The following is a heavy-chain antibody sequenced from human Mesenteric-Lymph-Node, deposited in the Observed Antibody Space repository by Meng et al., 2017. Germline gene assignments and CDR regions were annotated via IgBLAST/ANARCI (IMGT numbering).Heavy chain of an antibody. V-gene: IGHV3-74*01. CDR2: INTDGSDT. CDR3: VTDRYVCSGGSCYSDYFDY. CDR1: GFTFSRYW. D-gene: IGHD2-15*01. J-gene: IGHJ4*02. Sequence: GGSLRLSCAASGFTFSRYWMHWVRQAPGKGLVWVSRINTDGSDTSYADSVKGRFTISRDNAKNTLYLQMNSLRAEDTAVYYCVTDRYVCSGGSCYSDYFDYWGQGTLVTVSS.